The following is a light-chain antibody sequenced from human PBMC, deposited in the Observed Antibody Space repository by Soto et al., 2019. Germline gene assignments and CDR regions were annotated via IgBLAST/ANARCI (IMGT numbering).Light chain of an antibody. CDR2: GAS. J-gene: IGKJ1*01. CDR3: QQYNNWHPWT. Sequence: EIVMTQSPATLSVSPGERATLSCRASQSVSSNLAWYQQKPGQAPRLLIYGASTRATGIPARFSGSGSGTEFTRTICSLQSEDVAVYYCQQYNNWHPWTFGQGTKVEIK. CDR1: QSVSSN. V-gene: IGKV3-15*01.